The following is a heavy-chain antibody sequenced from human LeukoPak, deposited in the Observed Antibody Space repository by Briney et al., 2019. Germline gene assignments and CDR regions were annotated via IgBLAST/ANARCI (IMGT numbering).Heavy chain of an antibody. CDR3: ARGFCGGDCYSKDDYCYYYGMDV. J-gene: IGHJ6*02. Sequence: QPGGSLRLSCAASGFTFSSYAMHWVRQAPGKGLEWVAVISYDESNKYYADSVKGRFTISRDNSKNTLYLQMNSLRAEDTAVYYCARGFCGGDCYSKDDYCYYYGMDVWGQGTAVTVSS. CDR1: GFTFSSYA. CDR2: ISYDESNK. V-gene: IGHV3-30*14. D-gene: IGHD2-21*02.